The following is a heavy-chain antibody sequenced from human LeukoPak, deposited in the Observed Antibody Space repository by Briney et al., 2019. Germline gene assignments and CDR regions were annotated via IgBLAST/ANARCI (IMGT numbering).Heavy chain of an antibody. CDR3: ARPKAYYFGSGSYYRDAFDI. Sequence: GESLKISCKGSGSRFTSYWIGWVRQMPGKGLEWMGIIYPGDSDTRYSPSFQGQVTISADKSINTAYLQWSSLKASDTAMYYCARPKAYYFGSGSYYRDAFDIWGQGTMVTVPS. J-gene: IGHJ3*02. V-gene: IGHV5-51*01. D-gene: IGHD3-10*01. CDR2: IYPGDSDT. CDR1: GSRFTSYW.